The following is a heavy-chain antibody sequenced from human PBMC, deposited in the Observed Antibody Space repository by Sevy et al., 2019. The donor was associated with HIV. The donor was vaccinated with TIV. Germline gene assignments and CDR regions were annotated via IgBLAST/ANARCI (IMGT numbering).Heavy chain of an antibody. V-gene: IGHV3-23*01. J-gene: IGHJ5*02. D-gene: IGHD3-3*01. CDR1: GSTFNTYV. CDR3: AKETASGYLP. CDR2: ISASGGYT. Sequence: GGSLRLSCVASGSTFNTYVMTRVRQAPRKGLEWVSTISASGGYTYYADSVKGRFTISRDNSKNTVDLLMISLRAEDTAVYYCAKETASGYLPWGQGTLVTVSS.